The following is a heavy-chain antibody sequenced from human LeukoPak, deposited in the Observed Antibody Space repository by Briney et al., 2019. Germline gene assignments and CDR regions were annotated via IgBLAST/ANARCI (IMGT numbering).Heavy chain of an antibody. Sequence: GGSLRLSCAASGFTFSTYGMLWVRQAPGQGPEWVALIRYDGSNKYYADSVKGRFTISRDNSKNTLYLQMNSLRVEDTAMYYCAKAGTQQWLLFVGVYWGQGALVTVSS. CDR2: IRYDGSNK. J-gene: IGHJ4*02. V-gene: IGHV3-30*02. CDR1: GFTFSTYG. CDR3: AKAGTQQWLLFVGVY. D-gene: IGHD6-19*01.